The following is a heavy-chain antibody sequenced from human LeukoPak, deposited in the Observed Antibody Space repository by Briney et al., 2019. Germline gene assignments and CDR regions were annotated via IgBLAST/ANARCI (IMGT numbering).Heavy chain of an antibody. D-gene: IGHD5-24*01. Sequence: GESLKFSCKGSGYSFTSYWLGWVRQMAGKGLEWMGIIYAGDSDTRYSPSIQGQVTISADQSISAAYLQWSSLKASDTAMYYCARRDGYNPKIDYWGQGTLVTVSS. CDR1: GYSFTSYW. CDR2: IYAGDSDT. J-gene: IGHJ4*02. CDR3: ARRDGYNPKIDY. V-gene: IGHV5-51*01.